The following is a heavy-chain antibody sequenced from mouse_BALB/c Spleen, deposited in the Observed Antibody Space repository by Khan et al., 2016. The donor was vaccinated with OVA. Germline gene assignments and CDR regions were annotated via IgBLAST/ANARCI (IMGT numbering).Heavy chain of an antibody. J-gene: IGHJ3*01. D-gene: IGHD2-3*01. CDR2: IDPENGNT. Sequence: VQLKESGAELVRPGALVKLSCKTSGFNIKDYYIHWVKQSPEQGLEWIGWIDPENGNTIYDPKFQGKASLTADTSSNTAYLHLSSLTSADTAVYYCARDGYSPWFAYWGQGTLVAVSA. V-gene: IGHV14-1*02. CDR3: ARDGYSPWFAY. CDR1: GFNIKDYY.